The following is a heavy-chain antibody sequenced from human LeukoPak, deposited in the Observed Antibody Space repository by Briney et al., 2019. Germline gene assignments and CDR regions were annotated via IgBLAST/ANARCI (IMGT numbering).Heavy chain of an antibody. CDR3: ARDRAANQDWVEFDP. D-gene: IGHD3/OR15-3a*01. Sequence: PGGSLRLSCAVSGFRVRDYYMSWVRQAPGKGLEWFGLIRDSGEAFYADFARGRFAISRDESENTLYLQMNSLRVEDTAVYFCARDRAANQDWVEFDPWGQGTPVIVSS. CDR2: IRDSGEA. J-gene: IGHJ5*02. V-gene: IGHV3-66*03. CDR1: GFRVRDYY.